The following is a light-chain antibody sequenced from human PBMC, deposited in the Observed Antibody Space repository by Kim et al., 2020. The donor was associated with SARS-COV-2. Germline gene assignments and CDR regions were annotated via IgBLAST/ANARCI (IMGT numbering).Light chain of an antibody. CDR3: CSYAGSYSWV. CDR1: TSDVGAYNY. Sequence: QSVTISCTGTTSDVGAYNYVFWYQQHPGKAPKLMIYDVSKRPSGVPDRFSGSKSANTASLTISGLQSEDEADYHCCSYAGSYSWVFGGGTQLTVL. V-gene: IGLV2-11*01. CDR2: DVS. J-gene: IGLJ3*02.